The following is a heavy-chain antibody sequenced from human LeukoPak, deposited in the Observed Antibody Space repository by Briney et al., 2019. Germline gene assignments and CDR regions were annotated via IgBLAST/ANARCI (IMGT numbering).Heavy chain of an antibody. D-gene: IGHD3-22*01. V-gene: IGHV4-59*01. Sequence: SETLSLTCTVSGGSTSSYYWGWIRQPPGKGLEWIGYIYYSGSTNYNPSLKSRVTISVDTSKNQFSLKLSSVTAADTAVYYCARVGGYYYDSSGYDYWGQGTLVTVSS. CDR3: ARVGGYYYDSSGYDY. CDR1: GGSTSSYY. J-gene: IGHJ4*02. CDR2: IYYSGST.